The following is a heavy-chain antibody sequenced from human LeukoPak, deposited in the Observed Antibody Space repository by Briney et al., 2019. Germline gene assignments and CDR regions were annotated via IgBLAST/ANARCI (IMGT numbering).Heavy chain of an antibody. D-gene: IGHD3-16*01. CDR2: IDTAGNT. J-gene: IGHJ3*02. V-gene: IGHV3-13*04. Sequence: GGSLRLSCAASGFTFSSYDMHWVRQATGKGLEWVSAIDTAGNTFYPGSVKGRFTISRENAKDSLYLQMNNVRAGDTALYFCARTSKVTSVMDIWGQGTMVTVSS. CDR3: ARTSKVTSVMDI. CDR1: GFTFSSYD.